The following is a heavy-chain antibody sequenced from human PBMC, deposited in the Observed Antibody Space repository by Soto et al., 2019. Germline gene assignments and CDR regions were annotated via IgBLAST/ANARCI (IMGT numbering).Heavy chain of an antibody. CDR2: INTNTGNP. CDR1: GYTFTGYY. Sequence: ASVRVSCKAAGYTFTGYYMHWVRQTPGQGLEWMGWINTNTGNPTYAQGFTGRFVFSLDTSVSTAYLQICSLKAEDTAVYYCARGGLDSSGWYPSYGMDVWGQGTMVTVSS. D-gene: IGHD6-19*01. CDR3: ARGGLDSSGWYPSYGMDV. V-gene: IGHV7-4-1*01. J-gene: IGHJ6*02.